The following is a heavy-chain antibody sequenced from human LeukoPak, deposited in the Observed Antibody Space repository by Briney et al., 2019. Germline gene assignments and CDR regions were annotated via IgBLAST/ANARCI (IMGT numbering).Heavy chain of an antibody. CDR1: GGSFSGYY. J-gene: IGHJ4*02. D-gene: IGHD5-24*01. V-gene: IGHV4-34*01. CDR3: ARRWLHRKGFDY. Sequence: SETLSPTCAVYGGSFSGYYWSWIRQPPGKGLEWIGEINHSGSTNYNPSLKSRVTISVDTSKNQFSLKLSSVTAADTAVYYCARRWLHRKGFDYWGQGTLVTVSS. CDR2: INHSGST.